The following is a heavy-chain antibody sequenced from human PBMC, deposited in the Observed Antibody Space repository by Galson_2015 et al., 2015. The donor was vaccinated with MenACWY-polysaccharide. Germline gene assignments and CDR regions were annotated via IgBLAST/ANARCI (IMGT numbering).Heavy chain of an antibody. D-gene: IGHD4-11*01. CDR2: INEHGSPM. J-gene: IGHJ4*02. Sequence: SLRLSCAASGFTFSSHWMSWARQAPGKRLEWVANINEHGSPMYYADSVKGRFTISRDNAKNSLYLQMNTLRVEDTAVYYCARDPDTSSKIDYWGQGTLVTVSS. CDR3: ARDPDTSSKIDY. CDR1: GFTFSSHW. V-gene: IGHV3-7*01.